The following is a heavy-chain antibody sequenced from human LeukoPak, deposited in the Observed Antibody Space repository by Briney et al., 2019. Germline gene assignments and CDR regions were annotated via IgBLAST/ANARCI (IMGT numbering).Heavy chain of an antibody. Sequence: PGGSLRLSCAASGFTVSSNYMSWVRQAPGKGLEWVSVIYSGGSTYYADSVKGRFTISRDNSKNTLYLQMNSLRAEDTAVYYCARDLVPGLIYGMDVWGQGTTVTVSS. J-gene: IGHJ6*02. CDR3: ARDLVPGLIYGMDV. CDR1: GFTVSSNY. D-gene: IGHD2/OR15-2a*01. CDR2: IYSGGST. V-gene: IGHV3-66*01.